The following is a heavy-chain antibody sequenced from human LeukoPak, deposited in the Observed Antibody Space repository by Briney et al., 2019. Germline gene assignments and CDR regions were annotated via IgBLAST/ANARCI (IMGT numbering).Heavy chain of an antibody. V-gene: IGHV3-74*01. CDR1: GFTFSSHW. J-gene: IGHJ4*02. D-gene: IGHD3-10*01. CDR3: AKSGSEVIFDN. CDR2: INKDGSNT. Sequence: GGSLRLSCAASGFTFSSHWMHWVRQVPGKGLVWVSRINKDGSNTFYADSVKGRFTISRDNAKNTLYLQMNSLRAEDTAVYYCAKSGSEVIFDNWGQGTLVTVSS.